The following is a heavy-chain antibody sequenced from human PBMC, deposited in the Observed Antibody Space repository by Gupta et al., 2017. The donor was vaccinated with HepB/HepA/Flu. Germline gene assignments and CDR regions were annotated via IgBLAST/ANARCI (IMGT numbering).Heavy chain of an antibody. CDR2: VRTNTDDGTT. CDR1: GFTFSNAW. D-gene: IGHD3-10*01. V-gene: IGHV3-15*01. CDR3: TTFSRGY. J-gene: IGHJ4*02. Sequence: EVQLVESGGGLVKPGGSLRLSCAASGFTFSNAWMTWVRQAPGKGLEWVGRVRTNTDDGTTDYAAPVKGRFTISRDDSKNTLYLQMNSLKTEDTAVYYCTTFSRGYWGQGTLVTVSS.